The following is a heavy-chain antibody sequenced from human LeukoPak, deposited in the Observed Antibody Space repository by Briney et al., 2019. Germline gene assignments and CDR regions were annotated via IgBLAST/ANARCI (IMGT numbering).Heavy chain of an antibody. V-gene: IGHV1-46*01. CDR3: ATECYYGSGSYSNY. Sequence: AAVKVSCKPSGYTFTSYYMHWVRQAPGQGLEWMGIINPSGGSTSYAQKFQDRVTMTRDMSTSTVYMELSSLRSEDTAVYYCATECYYGSGSYSNYWGQGTLVTVSS. CDR1: GYTFTSYY. D-gene: IGHD3-10*01. J-gene: IGHJ4*02. CDR2: INPSGGST.